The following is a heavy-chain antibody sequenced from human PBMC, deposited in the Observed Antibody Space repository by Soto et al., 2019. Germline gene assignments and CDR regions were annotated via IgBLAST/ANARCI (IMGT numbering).Heavy chain of an antibody. Sequence: QLQLQESGPGLVKPSETLSLTCTVSGGSISSSSYYWGWIRQPPGKGLEWIGSIYYSGSTYYNPSLKSRVTISVDTSKNQFSLKLSSVTAADTAVYYCASLLIYDYIWGSYHGRMDYWGQGTLVTVSS. D-gene: IGHD3-16*02. CDR1: GGSISSSSYY. V-gene: IGHV4-39*01. CDR2: IYYSGST. J-gene: IGHJ4*02. CDR3: ASLLIYDYIWGSYHGRMDY.